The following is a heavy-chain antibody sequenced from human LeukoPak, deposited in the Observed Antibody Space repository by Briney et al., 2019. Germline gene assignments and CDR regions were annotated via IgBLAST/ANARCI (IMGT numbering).Heavy chain of an antibody. V-gene: IGHV4-59*01. CDR2: IYYSGTT. CDR3: ARGAGLLAY. D-gene: IGHD3-10*01. Sequence: KPSETLSLTCTVSGGSISSYYWTWIRQPPGKGLEWIGHIYYSGTTDYNPSLKSRVTISVDTSKNQFSLKLSSVTAADTAVYYCARGAGLLAYWGQGTLVTVSS. CDR1: GGSISSYY. J-gene: IGHJ4*02.